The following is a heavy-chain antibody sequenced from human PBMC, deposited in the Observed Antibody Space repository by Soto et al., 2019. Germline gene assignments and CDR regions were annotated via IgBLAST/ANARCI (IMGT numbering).Heavy chain of an antibody. V-gene: IGHV3-30-3*01. CDR2: ISYDGSNK. Sequence: QVQLVESGGGVVQPGRSLRLSCAASGFTFSSYAMHWVRQAPGKGLEWVAVISYDGSNKYYADSVKGRFTISRDNSKNTLYLEMNSLRAEDTAVYYCARDQGTAMVMENYYYGMDVWGQGTTVPVSS. CDR1: GFTFSSYA. J-gene: IGHJ6*02. D-gene: IGHD5-18*01. CDR3: ARDQGTAMVMENYYYGMDV.